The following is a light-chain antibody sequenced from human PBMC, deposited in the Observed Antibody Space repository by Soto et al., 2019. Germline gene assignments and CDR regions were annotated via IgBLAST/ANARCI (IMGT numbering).Light chain of an antibody. V-gene: IGKV3-11*01. Sequence: EIVLTQSPATLSLSPGERATLSCRASQSVSSFLAWYQQKPGQAPRLLIYDVSNRATGIPARFSGSGSGTDFTLTISSLEPEDFAVYYGQQRSNWPLTFGQGTRLDTK. CDR1: QSVSSF. CDR2: DVS. J-gene: IGKJ5*01. CDR3: QQRSNWPLT.